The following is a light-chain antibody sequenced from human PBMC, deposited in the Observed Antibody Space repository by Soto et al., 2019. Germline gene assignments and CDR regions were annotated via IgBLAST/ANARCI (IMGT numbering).Light chain of an antibody. Sequence: QSALTQPPSASGSPGQSVTISCTGTSSDVGGYNYVSWYQQHPGKAPKLMIYEVTERPSGVPDRFSGSKSGNTASLTVSGLQAEDEADYYCNSYAGGSWVFGGGTKLTVL. CDR1: SSDVGGYNY. CDR3: NSYAGGSWV. J-gene: IGLJ3*02. V-gene: IGLV2-8*01. CDR2: EVT.